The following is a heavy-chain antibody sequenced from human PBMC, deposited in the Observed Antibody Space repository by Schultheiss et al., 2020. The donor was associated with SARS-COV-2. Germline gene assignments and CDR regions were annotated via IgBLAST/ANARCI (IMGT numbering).Heavy chain of an antibody. CDR1: GGSISNNGPY. V-gene: IGHV4-61*05. CDR2: IHDSGST. CDR3: ARLIAGYSYGHYAEYFRL. D-gene: IGHD5-18*01. Sequence: SETLSLTCTVSGGSISNNGPYWGWIRQPPGKGLEWIGFIHDSGSTNYNPSLKSRVTISVDTSKNQFSLKLTSVIAADTAVYYCARLIAGYSYGHYAEYFRLWGQGTPVTVAS. J-gene: IGHJ1*01.